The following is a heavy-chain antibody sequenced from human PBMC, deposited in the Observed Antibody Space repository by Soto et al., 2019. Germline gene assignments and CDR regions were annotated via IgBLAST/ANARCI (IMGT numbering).Heavy chain of an antibody. CDR1: GSTFTGYY. V-gene: IGHV1-2*02. CDR2: INPNSGGT. CDR3: ARGGPLYCSGGSCYPDY. Sequence: QVQLVQSGAEVKRPGASVKVSCKASGSTFTGYYMHWVRQAPGQGLEWMGWINPNSGGTNYAQKFQGRVTMTRDTSISTAYMELSRLRSDDTAVYYCARGGPLYCSGGSCYPDYWGQGTLVTVSS. J-gene: IGHJ4*02. D-gene: IGHD2-15*01.